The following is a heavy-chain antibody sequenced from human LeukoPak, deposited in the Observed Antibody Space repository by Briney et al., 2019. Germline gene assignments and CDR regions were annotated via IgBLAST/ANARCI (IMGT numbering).Heavy chain of an antibody. CDR1: GYTFTSYG. CDR3: ARVYCSSTSCFVYWFDP. CDR2: ISAYNGNT. Sequence: ASVKVSCKASGYTFTSYGISWVRQAPGQGLEWMGWISAYNGNTNYAQKLQGRVTMTTDTSTSTAYMELRSLRSDDTAVYYCARVYCSSTSCFVYWFDPWGQGTLVTVSS. V-gene: IGHV1-18*01. J-gene: IGHJ5*02. D-gene: IGHD2-2*01.